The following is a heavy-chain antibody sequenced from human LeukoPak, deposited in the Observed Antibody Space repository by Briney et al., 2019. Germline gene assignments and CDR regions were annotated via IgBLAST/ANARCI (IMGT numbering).Heavy chain of an antibody. CDR2: IYYSGST. D-gene: IGHD3-22*01. CDR3: ARDGDYDSSSHFVGY. Sequence: PSETLSLTCTVSGGSVSSSSYYWSWIRQPPGKGLEWIGYIYYSGSTNYSPSLRSRVTISIDTSKNQFSLKLNSVTAADTAVYYCARDGDYDSSSHFVGYWGQGALVLVSS. V-gene: IGHV4-61*01. J-gene: IGHJ4*02. CDR1: GGSVSSSSYY.